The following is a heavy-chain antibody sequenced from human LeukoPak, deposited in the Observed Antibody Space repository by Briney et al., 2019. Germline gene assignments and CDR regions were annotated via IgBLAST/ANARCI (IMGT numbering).Heavy chain of an antibody. D-gene: IGHD5-24*01. CDR3: ARGDGYNYFDY. CDR2: FYSGGST. CDR1: GLTVSSKY. J-gene: IGHJ4*02. Sequence: GGSLRLSCVVSGLTVSSKYMSWVRQAPGKGLEWVSVFYSGGSTYYADSVKGRFTISRDISKNALYLQMNSLRAEDTAAYYCARGDGYNYFDYWGQGTLVTVSS. V-gene: IGHV3-66*01.